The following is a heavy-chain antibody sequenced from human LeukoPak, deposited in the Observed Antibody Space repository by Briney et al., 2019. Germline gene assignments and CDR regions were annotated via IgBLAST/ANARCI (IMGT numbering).Heavy chain of an antibody. V-gene: IGHV3-43*01. CDR3: AKDINYYDSSGPFDY. CDR1: GFTFDDYT. D-gene: IGHD3-22*01. J-gene: IGHJ4*02. CDR2: ISWDGGST. Sequence: PGGSLRLSCAASGFTFDDYTMHWVRQAPGKGLEWVSLISWDGGSTYYADSVKGRFTISRDNSKNSLYLQMNSLRTEDTALYYCAKDINYYDSSGPFDYWGQGTLVTVSS.